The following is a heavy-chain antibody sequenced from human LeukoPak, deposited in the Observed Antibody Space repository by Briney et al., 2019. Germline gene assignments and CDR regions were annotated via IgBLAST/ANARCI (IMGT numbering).Heavy chain of an antibody. CDR1: GGSISSGDYY. V-gene: IGHV4-30-4*01. Sequence: SETLSLTCTVSGGSISSGDYYWSWIRQPPGKGLEWIGYIYYSGSTYYNPSLKSRVTISVDTSKNQFSLKLSSVTAADTAVYYCAREEDSGSYYGSYAIDYGGQETLVTVPS. D-gene: IGHD1-26*01. J-gene: IGHJ4*02. CDR3: AREEDSGSYYGSYAIDY. CDR2: IYYSGST.